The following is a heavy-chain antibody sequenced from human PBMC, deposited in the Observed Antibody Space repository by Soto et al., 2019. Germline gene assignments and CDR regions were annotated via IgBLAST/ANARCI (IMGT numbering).Heavy chain of an antibody. J-gene: IGHJ4*02. V-gene: IGHV2-5*02. CDR3: ARGPASINYPYYFDY. Sequence: QITLKESGPPLVKPSQTLTLTCTFSGFSLNTGGVGGGWIRQPPGKALEWLALIYWDDYKRYSPSLKSRLTTTKVPSKNQGDLIMTNMDPVDTATYYSARGPASINYPYYFDYWGQGTMVTVSS. D-gene: IGHD4-4*01. CDR2: IYWDDYK. CDR1: GFSLNTGGVG.